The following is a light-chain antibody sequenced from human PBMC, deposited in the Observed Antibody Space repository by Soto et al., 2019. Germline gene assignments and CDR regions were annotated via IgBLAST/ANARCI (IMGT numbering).Light chain of an antibody. V-gene: IGKV3-11*01. CDR1: QSVSSY. J-gene: IGKJ1*01. CDR2: DAS. Sequence: EIVMTQSPVTLSVSPGERATLSCRASQSVSSYLAWYQQKPGQAPRLLIYDASNRATGIPARFSGSGSGTDFTLTISSLEPEDFALYYCQQYNNWPPWTFGQGTKVDIK. CDR3: QQYNNWPPWT.